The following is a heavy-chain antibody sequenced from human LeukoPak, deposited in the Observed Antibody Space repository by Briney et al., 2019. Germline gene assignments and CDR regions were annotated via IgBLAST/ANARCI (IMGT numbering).Heavy chain of an antibody. Sequence: SETLSLTCTVSGGSINSNYWSWIRQPAGKGLEWIVRIYTSGSTNYNPSLKSRVTMSVDTSKNQFSLKLSSVTAADTAVYYCARDRGLSIAYYMDVWGKGTTVTISS. CDR1: GGSINSNY. V-gene: IGHV4-4*07. CDR2: IYTSGST. CDR3: ARDRGLSIAYYMDV. J-gene: IGHJ6*03. D-gene: IGHD3-10*01.